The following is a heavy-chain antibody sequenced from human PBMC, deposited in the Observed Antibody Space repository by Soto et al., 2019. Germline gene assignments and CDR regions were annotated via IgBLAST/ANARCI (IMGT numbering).Heavy chain of an antibody. CDR1: GFTFSSNA. Sequence: EVQLLESGGGLVRPGGSLRLSCAASGFTFSSNAMYWVRQAPGKGLEWVSTISGDSRTTHYADSVKGRFAISRDNSKNTLFLKMSTLTADDTAVYYCAKDYLPSRYIWNAVGVDYWGQGPLVTVSS. J-gene: IGHJ4*02. CDR2: ISGDSRTT. D-gene: IGHD1-1*01. CDR3: AKDYLPSRYIWNAVGVDY. V-gene: IGHV3-23*01.